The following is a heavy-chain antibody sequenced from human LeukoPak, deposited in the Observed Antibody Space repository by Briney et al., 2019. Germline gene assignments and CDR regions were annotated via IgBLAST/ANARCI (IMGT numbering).Heavy chain of an antibody. Sequence: SETLSLTCTVSGGSISSSNHYWGWIRQPPGKGLEWIGSMSYSGSTFYNPSLKSRVTISVDTSKNQFSLKVSSVTAADTAVYYCARSGYYYDSSGYFPTLDSWGQGTLVTVSS. V-gene: IGHV4-39*07. J-gene: IGHJ4*02. D-gene: IGHD3-22*01. CDR1: GGSISSSNHY. CDR3: ARSGYYYDSSGYFPTLDS. CDR2: MSYSGST.